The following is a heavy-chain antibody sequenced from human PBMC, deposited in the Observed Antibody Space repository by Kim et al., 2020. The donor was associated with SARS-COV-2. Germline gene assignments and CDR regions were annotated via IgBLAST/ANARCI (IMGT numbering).Heavy chain of an antibody. J-gene: IGHJ6*02. Sequence: SETLSLTCAVYGGSFSGYYWSWIRQPPGKGLEWIGEINHSGSTNYNPSLKSRVTISVDTSKNQFSLQRSSVTAADTAVYYCGSRRVYYYFGMDVWGQGTTVTVSS. V-gene: IGHV4-34*01. CDR2: INHSGST. CDR3: GSRRVYYYFGMDV. CDR1: GGSFSGYY.